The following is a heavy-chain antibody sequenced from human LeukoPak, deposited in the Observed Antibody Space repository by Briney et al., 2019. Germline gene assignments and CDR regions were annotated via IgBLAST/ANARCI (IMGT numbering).Heavy chain of an antibody. CDR3: VSGDTGSGYYY. J-gene: IGHJ4*02. D-gene: IGHD3-22*01. Sequence: GGSLRLSCGASGFTFGSHAMRWVRQTPERGLEWVSAITGGGDSAYYPDSVKGRFTISRDNSKNTLYLQMNNLGAEDTALYYCVSGDTGSGYYYWGQGTLVTVSS. V-gene: IGHV3-23*01. CDR2: ITGGGDSA. CDR1: GFTFGSHA.